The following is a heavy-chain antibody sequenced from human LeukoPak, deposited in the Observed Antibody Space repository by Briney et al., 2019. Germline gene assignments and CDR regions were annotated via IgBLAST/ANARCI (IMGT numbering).Heavy chain of an antibody. CDR3: ARDSGAVVVPAARPSWFDP. J-gene: IGHJ5*02. Sequence: SETLSLTCTVSGGSISRYYWSWIRQPAGKGLEWIGRIYTSGSTNHNPSLKSRVTMSVDTSKNQFSLKLSSVTAADTAVYYCARDSGAVVVPAARPSWFDPWGQGTLVTVSS. V-gene: IGHV4-4*07. CDR1: GGSISRYY. D-gene: IGHD2-2*01. CDR2: IYTSGST.